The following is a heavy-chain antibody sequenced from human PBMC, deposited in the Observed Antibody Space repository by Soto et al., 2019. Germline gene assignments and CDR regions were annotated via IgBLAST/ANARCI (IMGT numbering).Heavy chain of an antibody. CDR1: GGTFSSYA. D-gene: IGHD2-2*01. V-gene: IGHV1-69*01. CDR2: IIPIFGTA. Sequence: SPVKVSCKGSGGTFSSYAISWVRQAAGQELAGMGGIIPIFGTANCAQKFQGRVTITADESTSTAYMELSSLRSEHTAVYYCASLPANPRIGVVPAAIGSYGMDVWGQGTTVTVSS. J-gene: IGHJ6*02. CDR3: ASLPANPRIGVVPAAIGSYGMDV.